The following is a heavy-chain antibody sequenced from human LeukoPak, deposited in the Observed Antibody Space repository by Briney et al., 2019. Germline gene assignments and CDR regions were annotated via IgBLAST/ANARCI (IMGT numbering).Heavy chain of an antibody. J-gene: IGHJ4*02. Sequence: ASVKVSCKASGYTFTDYYMHWVRQAPGQGLEWMGWINPNSGGTNYAQKFQGRVTMTRDTSISTAYMELSRLRSDDTAVYYCARTSGYDYYFDYWGQGTLVTVSS. CDR1: GYTFTDYY. CDR3: ARTSGYDYYFDY. CDR2: INPNSGGT. D-gene: IGHD5-12*01. V-gene: IGHV1-2*02.